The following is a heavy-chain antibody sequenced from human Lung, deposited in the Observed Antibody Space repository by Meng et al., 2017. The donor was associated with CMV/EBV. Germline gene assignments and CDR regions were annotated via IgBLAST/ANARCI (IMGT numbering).Heavy chain of an antibody. CDR3: AHSFPQLRFGEFTYFDY. CDR2: IYWDDDE. D-gene: IGHD3-10*01. CDR1: GFSLSTSGVG. Sequence: QITLKESGPTLVKPTXTLTLSATFSGFSLSTSGVGVGWIRQPPGKALEWLALIYWDDDERYSPSLKSTLTITKDTSKNQVVLKMTNMDPVDTATYYCAHSFPQLRFGEFTYFDYWGQGTLVTVSS. V-gene: IGHV2-5*02. J-gene: IGHJ4*02.